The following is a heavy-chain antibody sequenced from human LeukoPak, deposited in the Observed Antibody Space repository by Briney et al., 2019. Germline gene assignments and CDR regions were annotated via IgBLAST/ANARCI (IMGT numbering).Heavy chain of an antibody. Sequence: PSETLSLXCTVSGGSISSYYWSWIRQPAGKGLEWIGRIYTTENTNYNPSLKSRVTMSVDTSKNQFSLKLSSVTAADTAVYYCATAEYSSSWRPDAFDIWGQGTMVTVSS. CDR1: GGSISSYY. CDR3: ATAEYSSSWRPDAFDI. V-gene: IGHV4-4*07. CDR2: IYTTENT. J-gene: IGHJ3*02. D-gene: IGHD6-13*01.